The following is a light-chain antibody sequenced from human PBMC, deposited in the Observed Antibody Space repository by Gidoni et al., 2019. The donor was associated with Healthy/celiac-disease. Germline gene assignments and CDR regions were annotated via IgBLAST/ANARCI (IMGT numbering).Light chain of an antibody. CDR3: QQYDNHPYT. CDR1: QDISNY. J-gene: IGKJ2*01. Sequence: DIQMTQSPSSLSASVGDRVTITCQASQDISNYLNWYQQKPGKAPKLLIYDASNLETGVPSRFSGSGSGTDFTFTISSLQPEDIATYYCQQYDNHPYTFXQXTKLDIK. CDR2: DAS. V-gene: IGKV1-33*01.